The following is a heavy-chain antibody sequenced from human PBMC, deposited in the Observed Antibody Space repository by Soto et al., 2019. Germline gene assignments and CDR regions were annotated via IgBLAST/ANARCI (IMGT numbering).Heavy chain of an antibody. CDR1: GFTFSSYW. CDR3: ARVYYDILTGYGMDV. CDR2: IKQDGSEK. Sequence: VQLVESGGGLVQPGGSLRLSCAASGFTFSSYWMSWVRQAPGKGLEWVANIKQDGSEKYYVDSVKGRFTISRDNAKNSLYLQMNSLRAEDTAVYYCARVYYDILTGYGMDVWGQGTTVTVSS. J-gene: IGHJ6*02. V-gene: IGHV3-7*03. D-gene: IGHD3-9*01.